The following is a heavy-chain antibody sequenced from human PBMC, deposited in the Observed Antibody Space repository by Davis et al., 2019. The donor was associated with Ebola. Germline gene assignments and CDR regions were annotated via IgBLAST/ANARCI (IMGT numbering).Heavy chain of an antibody. D-gene: IGHD1-26*01. CDR2: IRQDGSEK. Sequence: PGGSLRLSCAASGFSFSSHWTSWVRQAPGKGLEWVANIRQDGSEKHYVDSVKGRFTISRDNAKNSLYLQMNSLKTEDTAVYYCTRVGAKWELLYYFDYWGRGTLVTVSS. CDR1: GFSFSSHW. V-gene: IGHV3-7*03. J-gene: IGHJ4*02. CDR3: TRVGAKWELLYYFDY.